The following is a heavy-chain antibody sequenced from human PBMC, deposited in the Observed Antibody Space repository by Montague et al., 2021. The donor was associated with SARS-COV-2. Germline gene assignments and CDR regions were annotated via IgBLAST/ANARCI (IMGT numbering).Heavy chain of an antibody. CDR1: GGSISSDSYY. Sequence: TLSLTCTVSGGSISSDSYYWSWIRQPAGKGLEWIGRIYTSGNTNYNPSLKSRVTISVDTSKNQLSLKLSSVTAADTAVYYCARESGSPTYYYYYGMDVWGQGTTVTVSS. V-gene: IGHV4-61*02. CDR2: IYTSGNT. CDR3: ARESGSPTYYYYYGMDV. D-gene: IGHD1-26*01. J-gene: IGHJ6*02.